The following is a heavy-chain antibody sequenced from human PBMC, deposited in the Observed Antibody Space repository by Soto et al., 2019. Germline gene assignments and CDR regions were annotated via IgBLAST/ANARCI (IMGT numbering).Heavy chain of an antibody. D-gene: IGHD2-21*02. CDR3: AREGAYCGLDCYCYY. Sequence: VRLQESGPGLVKPSQTLSLTCTVSGTTLRSGGFHWRWVRQHPGKRLELIGYVSYTGTTNYNRSRGNRLSMSADTSKKQFSLTLSSVTAADAAVYYCAREGAYCGLDCYCYYWGQGIQVTVSS. CDR1: GTTLRSGGFH. CDR2: VSYTGTT. J-gene: IGHJ4*02. V-gene: IGHV4-31*03.